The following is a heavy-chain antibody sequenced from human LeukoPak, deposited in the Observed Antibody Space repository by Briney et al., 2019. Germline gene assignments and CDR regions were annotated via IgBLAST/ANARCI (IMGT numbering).Heavy chain of an antibody. Sequence: ASVKVSCKTSGYTFTSYGINWVRQAPGQGLEWMGIINPSGGSTSYAQKFQGRVTMTRDTSTSTVYMELSSLRSEDTAVYYCARDWRSSVEMATTPQSDGFDYWGQGTLVTVSS. V-gene: IGHV1-46*01. D-gene: IGHD5-24*01. J-gene: IGHJ4*02. CDR2: INPSGGST. CDR1: GYTFTSYG. CDR3: ARDWRSSVEMATTPQSDGFDY.